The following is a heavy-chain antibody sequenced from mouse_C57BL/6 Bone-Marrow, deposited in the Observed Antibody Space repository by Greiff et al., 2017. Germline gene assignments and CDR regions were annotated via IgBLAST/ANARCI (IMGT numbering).Heavy chain of an antibody. CDR3: TTSGFFFAY. CDR2: IDPENGDT. V-gene: IGHV14-4*01. Sequence: VQLKQSGAELVRPGASVKLSCTASGFNIKDDYMNWVKQRPEQGLEWIGWIDPENGDTEYASKFQGKATITADTSSNTAYLQLSSLTSEDTAVYCCTTSGFFFAYWGQGTLVTVSA. CDR1: GFNIKDDY. J-gene: IGHJ3*01. D-gene: IGHD3-1*01.